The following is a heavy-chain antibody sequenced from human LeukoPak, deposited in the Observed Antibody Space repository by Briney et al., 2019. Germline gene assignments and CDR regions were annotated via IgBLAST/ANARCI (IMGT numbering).Heavy chain of an antibody. CDR1: GFTFSTYG. Sequence: PGGSLRLSCAASGFTFSTYGMLWVRQAPGQGPEWVALIRYDGSNKYYADSVKGRFTISRDNSKNTLYLQMNGLRAEDTAIFYCAKSLFTSATGTGRAFHIWGQGTRVTVSS. J-gene: IGHJ3*02. CDR2: IRYDGSNK. V-gene: IGHV3-30*02. CDR3: AKSLFTSATGTGRAFHI. D-gene: IGHD1-1*01.